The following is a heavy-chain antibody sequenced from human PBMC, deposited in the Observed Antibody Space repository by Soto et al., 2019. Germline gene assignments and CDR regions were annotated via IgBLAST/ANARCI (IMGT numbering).Heavy chain of an antibody. Sequence: EVQLVESGGDFVQPGGSLRLSCAGYGFSFGGYAMSWVRQAPGKGLEWISGVSGGGTSTYYAGSVKGRFTISRDSSVVYLQMNSLRADDTAVYYCAKWGGYYAYYSEMDVWGRATTVTVSS. V-gene: IGHV3-23*04. D-gene: IGHD1-26*01. CDR3: AKWGGYYAYYSEMDV. CDR2: VSGGGTST. J-gene: IGHJ6*02. CDR1: GFSFGGYA.